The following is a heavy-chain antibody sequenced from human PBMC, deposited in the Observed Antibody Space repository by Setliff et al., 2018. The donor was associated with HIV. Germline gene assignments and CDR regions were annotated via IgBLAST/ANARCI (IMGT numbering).Heavy chain of an antibody. CDR1: GGSFSGYY. Sequence: PSETLSLTCAVYGGSFSGYYWSWIRQTPGKGLEWIGEINHSGNTNYNPSLKSRVTISGDASKNQFSLKLTSVTAADTAVYFCARGHFSDSAGYYLRALDIWGQGTMVTVSS. D-gene: IGHD3-22*01. V-gene: IGHV4-34*01. J-gene: IGHJ3*02. CDR2: INHSGNT. CDR3: ARGHFSDSAGYYLRALDI.